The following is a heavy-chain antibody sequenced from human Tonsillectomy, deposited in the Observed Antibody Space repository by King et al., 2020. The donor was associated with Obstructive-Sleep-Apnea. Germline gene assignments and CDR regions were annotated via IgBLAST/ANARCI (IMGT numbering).Heavy chain of an antibody. V-gene: IGHV4-31*03. CDR3: ARDSYSGYDY. CDR1: GGSISSDGYY. Sequence: QLQESGPGLVKPSQTLSLNCTVSGGSISSDGYYWSWIRQHPGKGLEWIGYIYYSGSTYYNPSLKSRVTISVDTSKNQFSLKVISVTAADTAVYYCARDSYSGYDYWGQGTLVTVSS. CDR2: IYYSGST. J-gene: IGHJ4*02. D-gene: IGHD5-12*01.